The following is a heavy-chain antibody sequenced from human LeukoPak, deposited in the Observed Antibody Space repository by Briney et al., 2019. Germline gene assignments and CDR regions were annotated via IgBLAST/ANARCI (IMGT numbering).Heavy chain of an antibody. CDR3: ARDGGFGDLEIDY. CDR1: GGTFSSYA. D-gene: IGHD3-10*01. CDR2: IIPIFGTA. J-gene: IGHJ4*02. Sequence: SVKVSCKASGGTFSSYAISWVRQAPGQGLEWMGGIIPIFGTANYAQKFQGRVTITADKSTSTAYMELSSLRSEDTAVYYCARDGGFGDLEIDYWGQGTLVTVSS. V-gene: IGHV1-69*06.